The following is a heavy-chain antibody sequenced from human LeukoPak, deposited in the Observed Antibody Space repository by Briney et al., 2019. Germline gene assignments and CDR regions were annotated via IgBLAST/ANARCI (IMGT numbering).Heavy chain of an antibody. CDR3: ARDTTYDYGDWGSFDP. Sequence: GGSLRLSCTASGFTFGGYSINWVRQVPGKGLQWVGFIRSSAFGGTTQYAASLKGRFTISRDDSKSIAYLQMNSLKTEDTAVYYCARDTTYDYGDWGSFDPWGQGTLVTVSS. V-gene: IGHV3-49*04. D-gene: IGHD4-17*01. CDR2: IRSSAFGGTT. CDR1: GFTFGGYS. J-gene: IGHJ5*02.